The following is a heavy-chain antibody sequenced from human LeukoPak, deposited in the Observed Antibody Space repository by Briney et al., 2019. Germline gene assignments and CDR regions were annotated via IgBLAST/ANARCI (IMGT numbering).Heavy chain of an antibody. CDR3: ASKSTDHGELRFDY. J-gene: IGHJ4*02. Sequence: KSSETLSLACTISGDSTNTYFWSWIRQPPGKGLERIGYFYYTGTTNYNPSLKSRVTISVDTSKNQFSLKVNSVTAADTGVYYCASKSTDHGELRFDYWGQGTLVTVSS. V-gene: IGHV4-59*01. CDR2: FYYTGTT. CDR1: GDSTNTYF. D-gene: IGHD4-17*01.